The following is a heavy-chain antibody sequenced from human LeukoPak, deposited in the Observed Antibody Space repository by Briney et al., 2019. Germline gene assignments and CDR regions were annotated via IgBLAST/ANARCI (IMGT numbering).Heavy chain of an antibody. D-gene: IGHD3-16*02. J-gene: IGHJ5*02. CDR1: GYSISSGYY. V-gene: IGHV4-38-2*02. CDR3: VRDSTMITFGGVIVSENWFDP. CDR2: IYHSGST. Sequence: SETLSLTCTVSGYSISSGYYWGWIRQPPGKGLEWIGSIYHSGSTYYNPSLKSRVTISVDTSKNQFSLKLSSVTAADTAVYYCVRDSTMITFGGVIVSENWFDPWGQGTLVTVSS.